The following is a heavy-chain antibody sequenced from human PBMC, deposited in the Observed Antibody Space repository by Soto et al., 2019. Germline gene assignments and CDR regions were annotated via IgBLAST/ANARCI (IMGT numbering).Heavy chain of an antibody. J-gene: IGHJ4*02. V-gene: IGHV3-30-3*01. Sequence: GGSLRLSCAASGFTFSSYAMHWVRQAPGKGLEWVAVISYDGSNKYYAASVKGRFTISRDNSKNTLYLQMNSLRAEDTAVYYCAKDTGRGCCSVFDYWGQGTLVTVSS. CDR2: ISYDGSNK. CDR1: GFTFSSYA. D-gene: IGHD2-15*01. CDR3: AKDTGRGCCSVFDY.